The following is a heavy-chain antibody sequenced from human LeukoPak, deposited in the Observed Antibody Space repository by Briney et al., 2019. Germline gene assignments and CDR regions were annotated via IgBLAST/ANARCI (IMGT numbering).Heavy chain of an antibody. D-gene: IGHD1/OR15-1a*01. CDR2: ISPDGNKE. J-gene: IGHJ4*02. Sequence: GRSLRLSCAASGSTFNIFGIHWVRQAPGKGLEWVAAISPDGNKEYYTESVKGRFTVSRDNSKNMIYLQMNSLRGEDSAVYYCAKVNNYDDYWGQGTLVTVSS. V-gene: IGHV3-30*18. CDR3: AKVNNYDDY. CDR1: GSTFNIFG.